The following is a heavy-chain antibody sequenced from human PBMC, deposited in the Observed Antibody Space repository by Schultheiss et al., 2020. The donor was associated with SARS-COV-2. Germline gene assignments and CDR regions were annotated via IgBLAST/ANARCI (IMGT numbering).Heavy chain of an antibody. V-gene: IGHV3-7*01. CDR1: GFTFSSYW. J-gene: IGHJ1*01. Sequence: GGSLRLSCAASGFTFSSYWMSWVRQAPGKGLEWVANIKQDGSEKYYVDSVKGRFTISRDNSKNTLYLQMNSLRAEDTAVYYCAKDPGDYGYFQHWGQGTLVTVSS. CDR3: AKDPGDYGYFQH. CDR2: IKQDGSEK. D-gene: IGHD4-17*01.